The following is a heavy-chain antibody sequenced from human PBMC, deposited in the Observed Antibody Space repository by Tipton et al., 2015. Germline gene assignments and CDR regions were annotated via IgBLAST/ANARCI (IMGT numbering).Heavy chain of an antibody. J-gene: IGHJ4*02. CDR1: GYIFSNYA. Sequence: SLRLSCAASGYIFSNYAMSWVRQAPGTGLEWVAHIDGPTTNTHYADSVKGRFTISRDNSKNTVYLQMNSPRADDTAVYFCATWLSGHFDFWGPGTLVTVSS. CDR3: ATWLSGHFDF. D-gene: IGHD3-3*01. CDR2: IDGPTTNT. V-gene: IGHV3-23*01.